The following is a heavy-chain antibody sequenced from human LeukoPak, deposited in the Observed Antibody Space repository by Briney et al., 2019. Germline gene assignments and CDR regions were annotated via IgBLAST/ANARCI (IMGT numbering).Heavy chain of an antibody. CDR2: IYHSGST. V-gene: IGHV4-38-2*01. Sequence: KTSETLSLTCAVSGYSISSGYYWGWLRPPPGKGQEWIGSIYHSGSTYYNPSLKSRVTISVDTSKNQFSLKLSSVTAADTAVYYCASSLRYYDSSGYSYFDYWGQGTLVTVSS. CDR1: GYSISSGYY. J-gene: IGHJ4*02. D-gene: IGHD3-22*01. CDR3: ASSLRYYDSSGYSYFDY.